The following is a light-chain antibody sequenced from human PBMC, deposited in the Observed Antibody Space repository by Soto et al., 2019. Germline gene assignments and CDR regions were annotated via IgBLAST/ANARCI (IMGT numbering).Light chain of an antibody. Sequence: EIVLTQSPGTLSLSPGDRASLSCRASHSVSTTYLAWYQLKPGQAPRLLIQGASNRAPGIPDRFSGSGAGTDFSLTISRLEPEDFAVYYCHQYGNSYTFGQGTKLEIK. J-gene: IGKJ2*01. CDR3: HQYGNSYT. V-gene: IGKV3-20*01. CDR2: GAS. CDR1: HSVSTTY.